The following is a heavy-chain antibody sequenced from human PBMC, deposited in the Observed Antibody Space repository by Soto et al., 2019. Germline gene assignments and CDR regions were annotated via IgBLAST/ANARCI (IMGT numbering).Heavy chain of an antibody. CDR2: MNPNSGNT. J-gene: IGHJ6*02. Sequence: ASVKVSCKASGYTFTSYDINWVRQATGQGLEWMGWMNPNSGNTGYAQKLQGRVTMTRNTSISTAYMELSSLRSEDTAVYYCARMWELGYYYYGMDVWGQGTTVTVSS. V-gene: IGHV1-8*01. D-gene: IGHD1-26*01. CDR3: ARMWELGYYYYGMDV. CDR1: GYTFTSYD.